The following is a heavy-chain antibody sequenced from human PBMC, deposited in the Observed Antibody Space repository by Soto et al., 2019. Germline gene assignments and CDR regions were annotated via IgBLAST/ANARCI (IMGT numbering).Heavy chain of an antibody. Sequence: PGGSLRLSCAASGFTFSSYAMHWVRRAPGKGLEWVAVISYDGSNKYYADSVKGRFTISRDDSKNTRYLEMNSLRAEDTAVYYCARDMTTGGYYYGMDVWGKGTTVAVSS. CDR2: ISYDGSNK. J-gene: IGHJ6*04. V-gene: IGHV3-30-3*01. CDR3: ARDMTTGGYYYGMDV. CDR1: GFTFSSYA. D-gene: IGHD4-4*01.